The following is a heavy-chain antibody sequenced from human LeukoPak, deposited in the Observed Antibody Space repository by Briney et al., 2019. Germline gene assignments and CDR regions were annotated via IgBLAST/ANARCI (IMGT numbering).Heavy chain of an antibody. CDR3: ARETATSTFDY. CDR2: IYFSGST. CDR1: GGSISSGGYY. V-gene: IGHV4-31*03. D-gene: IGHD2-2*01. J-gene: IGHJ4*02. Sequence: SQTLSLTCTVSGGSISSGGYYWSWIRQHPGKGLEWIGYIYFSGSTYYNPSPKSRVTISVDTSKNQFSLKLSSVTAADTAVYYCARETATSTFDYWGQGTLVTVSS.